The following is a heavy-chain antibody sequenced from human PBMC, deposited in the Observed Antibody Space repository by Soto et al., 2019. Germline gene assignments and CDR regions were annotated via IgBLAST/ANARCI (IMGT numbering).Heavy chain of an antibody. J-gene: IGHJ3*02. CDR3: ARDGLQSTNAFDI. CDR1: GFTFSSYA. Sequence: GGSLRLSCAASGFTFSSYAMHWVRQAPGKGLEWVAVISYDGSNKYYADSVKGRFTISRDNSKNTLYLQMNSLRAEDTAVYYCARDGLQSTNAFDIWGQGTMVNVSS. CDR2: ISYDGSNK. V-gene: IGHV3-30-3*01.